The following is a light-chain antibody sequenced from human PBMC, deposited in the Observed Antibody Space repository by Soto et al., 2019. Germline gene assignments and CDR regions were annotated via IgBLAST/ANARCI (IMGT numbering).Light chain of an antibody. CDR3: SSYTSSITRYV. J-gene: IGLJ1*01. Sequence: QSVLTQPASVSGSPGQSITISCTGTSSDVGGYNYVSWYQHHPGKAPKLMIYEVSNRPSGVSPRFSGSKSGNTASLTISGLQAEDEADYYCSSYTSSITRYVFGAGTKLTVL. CDR2: EVS. V-gene: IGLV2-14*01. CDR1: SSDVGGYNY.